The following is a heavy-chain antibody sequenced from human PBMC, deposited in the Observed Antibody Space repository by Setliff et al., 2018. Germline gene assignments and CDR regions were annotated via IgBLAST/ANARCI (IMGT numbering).Heavy chain of an antibody. CDR2: IIPISGSP. D-gene: IGHD2-15*01. V-gene: IGHV1-69*05. CDR1: GGTFSTYD. CDR3: ARATPHGYCSGGSCNPHFDY. Sequence: SVKVSCKASGGTFSTYDITWVRQAPGQGLEWMGGIIPISGSPNYAQKFQGRVTITTDESTSTAYMELSSLRSEDTAVYYCARATPHGYCSGGSCNPHFDYWGQGTLVTVSS. J-gene: IGHJ4*02.